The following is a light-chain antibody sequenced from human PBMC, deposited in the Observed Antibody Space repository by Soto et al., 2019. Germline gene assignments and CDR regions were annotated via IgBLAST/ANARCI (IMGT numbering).Light chain of an antibody. CDR1: QTISSY. CDR2: DAS. Sequence: EIVLTQSPATLCMSPGERATLSCRASQTISSYLARYQQKPGQAPRLLIYDASNRASGVPARFSGSGSGTDFTLTISSLEPEDFAVYYCQQRINWPLTFGGGTKVDIK. J-gene: IGKJ4*01. V-gene: IGKV3-11*01. CDR3: QQRINWPLT.